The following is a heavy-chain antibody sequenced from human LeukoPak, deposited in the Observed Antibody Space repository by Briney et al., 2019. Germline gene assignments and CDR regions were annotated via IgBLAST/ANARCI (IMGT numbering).Heavy chain of an antibody. CDR3: ARDRGGSFPFDY. Sequence: GGSLRLSCAASGFTFSNYSMNWVRQAPGKGLEWVSSISSSSSYIYYADSVKGRFTISRDNAKNSLYLQMNSLRAEDTAVYYCARDRGGSFPFDYWGQGTLVTVSS. V-gene: IGHV3-21*01. D-gene: IGHD1-26*01. CDR2: ISSSSSYI. J-gene: IGHJ4*02. CDR1: GFTFSNYS.